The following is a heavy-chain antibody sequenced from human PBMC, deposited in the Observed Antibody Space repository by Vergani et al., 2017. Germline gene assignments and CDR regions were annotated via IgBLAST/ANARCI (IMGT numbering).Heavy chain of an antibody. Sequence: QVQLVESGGGVVQPGRSLRLSCAASGFTFSSYGMHWVRQAPGKGLEWVAVISYDGSNKYYADSVKGRFTISRDNSKNTLYLQMNSLRDEDTAVYYCAKAKHRRDTAMVGFDYWGQGTLVTVSS. CDR1: GFTFSSYG. CDR3: AKAKHRRDTAMVGFDY. CDR2: ISYDGSNK. D-gene: IGHD5-18*01. J-gene: IGHJ4*02. V-gene: IGHV3-30*18.